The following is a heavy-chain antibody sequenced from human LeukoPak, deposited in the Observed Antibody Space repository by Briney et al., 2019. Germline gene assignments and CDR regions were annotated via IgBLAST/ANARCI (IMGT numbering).Heavy chain of an antibody. D-gene: IGHD4-11*01. CDR1: GYTFASYD. CDR3: ARPYMPMTTPRYYYMDV. CDR2: MNPNSGNT. V-gene: IGHV1-8*01. Sequence: GASVKVSCKASGYTFASYDINWVRQATGQGLEWMGWMNPNSGNTGYAQKFQGRVTMARNTSISTAYMELSSLRSEDTAVYYCARPYMPMTTPRYYYMDVWGKGTTVTVSS. J-gene: IGHJ6*03.